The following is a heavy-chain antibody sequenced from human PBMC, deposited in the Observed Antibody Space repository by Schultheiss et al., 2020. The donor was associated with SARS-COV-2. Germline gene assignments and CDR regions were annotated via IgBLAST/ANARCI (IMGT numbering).Heavy chain of an antibody. V-gene: IGHV4-28*03. J-gene: IGHJ5*02. CDR2: IYYSGST. Sequence: SCAVSGFTFSNAWMSWVRQAPGKGLEWVGYIYYSGSTYYNPSLKSRVTISVDTSKNQFSLKLSSVTAADTAVYYCARGMWFDPWGQGTLVTVSS. CDR1: GFTFSNAW. CDR3: ARGMWFDP.